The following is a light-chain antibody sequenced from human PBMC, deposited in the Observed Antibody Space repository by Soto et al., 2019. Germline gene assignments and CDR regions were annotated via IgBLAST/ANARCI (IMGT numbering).Light chain of an antibody. V-gene: IGKV3-11*01. CDR3: QQRSNWRPFT. Sequence: EIVLTQSPATLSLSPGERATLSCRASQSVSSYLAWYQQKPGQAPRLLIYDASNRATGIPARFSGSGSGTDFTLTISSLEPEDSAVYYCQQRSNWRPFTFGPGTKVDIK. J-gene: IGKJ3*01. CDR2: DAS. CDR1: QSVSSY.